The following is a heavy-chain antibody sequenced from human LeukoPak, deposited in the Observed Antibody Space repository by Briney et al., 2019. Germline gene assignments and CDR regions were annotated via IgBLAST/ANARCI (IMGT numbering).Heavy chain of an antibody. D-gene: IGHD3-22*01. CDR3: ARSAEISGYWPKVVVDV. CDR2: MKPNTGKT. J-gene: IGHJ6*02. V-gene: IGHV1-8*01. CDR1: GYTFNNYD. Sequence: ASVTVSCKASGYTFNNYDINWLRQATGQGLEWMGWMKPNTGKTGYAQNFQGRVTMTSNTSISTAYMELSSLRSDDTAIYHCARSAEISGYWPKVVVDVWGQGTTVTVSS.